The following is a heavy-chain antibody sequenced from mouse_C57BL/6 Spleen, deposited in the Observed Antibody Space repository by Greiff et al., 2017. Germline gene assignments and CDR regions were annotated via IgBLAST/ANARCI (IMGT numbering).Heavy chain of an antibody. CDR1: GFNIKNTY. D-gene: IGHD2-5*01. Sequence: VQLQQSVAELVRPGASVKLSCTASGFNIKNTYMHWVKQRPEQGLEWIGRIDSANGNTKYAPKFQGKATIIADTSSSTAYLQLSSLTSEDTALYYCAAYYSTPAWFAYWGQGTLVTVSA. CDR3: AAYYSTPAWFAY. V-gene: IGHV14-3*01. CDR2: IDSANGNT. J-gene: IGHJ3*01.